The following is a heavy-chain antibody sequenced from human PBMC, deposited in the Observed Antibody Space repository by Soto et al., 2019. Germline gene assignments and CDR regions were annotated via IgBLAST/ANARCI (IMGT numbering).Heavy chain of an antibody. Sequence: GGSLRLSCVASGFTFRNYEMNWVRQAPGKGLEWVSYIGNIDETIYYADSVKGRFTVSRDDAKNSLYLQMNSLRAEDTAVYYCARGYNFIDYWGQGTLVTAPQ. CDR3: ARGYNFIDY. V-gene: IGHV3-48*03. D-gene: IGHD1-1*01. CDR2: IGNIDETI. J-gene: IGHJ4*02. CDR1: GFTFRNYE.